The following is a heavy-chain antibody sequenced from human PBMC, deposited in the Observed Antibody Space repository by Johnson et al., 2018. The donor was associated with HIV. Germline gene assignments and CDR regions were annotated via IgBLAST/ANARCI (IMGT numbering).Heavy chain of an antibody. CDR3: AKSSDEYSSSSDAFDI. J-gene: IGHJ3*02. CDR2: MSYDGTNK. CDR1: GFTFSSYA. Sequence: VQLVESGGGVVQPGRSLRLSCAASGFTFSSYAMHWVRQAPGKGLEWVAVMSYDGTNKYYADSVKGRFTISRDNSKNTRYLQMNSLRAEDTAVYYCAKSSDEYSSSSDAFDIWGQGTMVTVSS. V-gene: IGHV3-30*04. D-gene: IGHD6-6*01.